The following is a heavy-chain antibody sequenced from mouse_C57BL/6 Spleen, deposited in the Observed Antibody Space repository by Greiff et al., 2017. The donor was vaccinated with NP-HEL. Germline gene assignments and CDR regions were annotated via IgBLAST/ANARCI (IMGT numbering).Heavy chain of an antibody. D-gene: IGHD1-1*01. CDR2: IDPSDSYT. CDR3: ASGVYYDGSSGYFDV. CDR1: GYTFTSYW. Sequence: QVQLQQPGAELVMPGASVKLSCKASGYTFTSYWMHWVKQRPGQGLEWIGEIDPSDSYTNYNQKFQGKSTLTVDKSSSTAYMQLSSLTSEYSAVYYCASGVYYDGSSGYFDVWGTGTTVTVSS. J-gene: IGHJ1*03. V-gene: IGHV1-69*01.